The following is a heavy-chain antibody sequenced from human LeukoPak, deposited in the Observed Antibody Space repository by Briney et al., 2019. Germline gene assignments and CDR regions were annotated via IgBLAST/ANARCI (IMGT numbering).Heavy chain of an antibody. V-gene: IGHV3-9*03. CDR3: AKSDSYGYYFDY. J-gene: IGHJ4*02. D-gene: IGHD5-18*01. Sequence: GGSLRLSCAASGFTFDDYAMHWVRQAPGKGLEWVSGISWNGGSIGYADSVKGRFTISRDNAKNSLYLQMNSLRAEDMALYYCAKSDSYGYYFDYWGQGTLVTVSS. CDR2: ISWNGGSI. CDR1: GFTFDDYA.